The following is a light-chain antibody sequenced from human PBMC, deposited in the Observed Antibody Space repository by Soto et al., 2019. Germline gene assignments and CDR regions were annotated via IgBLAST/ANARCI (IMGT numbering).Light chain of an antibody. Sequence: DIVMTQSPSSLSVSAGDRATLSCRASQSVSSYLAWYQHKPGQAPRLLIYDASNMATGIPARFSGSGSGTDFTLTISRLQPADLAVYYGLHRYNFPLTFGGGTKVEIK. J-gene: IGKJ4*01. CDR1: QSVSSY. CDR3: LHRYNFPLT. V-gene: IGKV3-11*01. CDR2: DAS.